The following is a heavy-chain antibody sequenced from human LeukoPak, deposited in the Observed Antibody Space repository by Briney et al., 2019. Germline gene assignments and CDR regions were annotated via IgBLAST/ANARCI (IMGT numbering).Heavy chain of an antibody. D-gene: IGHD3-22*01. J-gene: IGHJ4*02. CDR1: GFTFSSYG. Sequence: PGGSLRLSCAASGFTFSSYGMHWVRQAPGKGLEWVSAIGGGGVNTYYADSVKGRFTISRDESKNTLYLQINSLRAEDTAVYYCAKSVGYHSDRSGYYWLGTFDSWGQGTPVTVSS. V-gene: IGHV3-23*01. CDR3: AKSVGYHSDRSGYYWLGTFDS. CDR2: IGGGGVNT.